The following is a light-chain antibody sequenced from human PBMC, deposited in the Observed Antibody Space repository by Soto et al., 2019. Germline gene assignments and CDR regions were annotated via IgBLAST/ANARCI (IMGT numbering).Light chain of an antibody. Sequence: QSVLTQPPSVSEAPRQRVTISCSGSSSNVGNNGVIWYQQLPGRAPTVLIFHDDMKPSGVSDRFSGSKSGTSASLAISGLQSEDEAHYYCAAWDDSLNGPVFGGGTKLTVL. V-gene: IGLV1-36*01. CDR3: AAWDDSLNGPV. J-gene: IGLJ3*02. CDR1: SSNVGNNG. CDR2: HDD.